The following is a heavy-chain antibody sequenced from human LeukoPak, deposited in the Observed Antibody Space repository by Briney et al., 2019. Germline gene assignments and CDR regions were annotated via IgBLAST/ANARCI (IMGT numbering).Heavy chain of an antibody. D-gene: IGHD6-6*01. CDR1: GGSISSYY. Sequence: SETLSLTCTVSGGSISSYYWSWIRQPPGKGLEWIGHIYYSGSTNYNPSLKSRVTISVDTSKNQFSLKLSSVTAADTAVYYCARERPRSIAARPYYFDYWGQGTLVTVSS. CDR2: IYYSGST. CDR3: ARERPRSIAARPYYFDY. V-gene: IGHV4-59*12. J-gene: IGHJ4*02.